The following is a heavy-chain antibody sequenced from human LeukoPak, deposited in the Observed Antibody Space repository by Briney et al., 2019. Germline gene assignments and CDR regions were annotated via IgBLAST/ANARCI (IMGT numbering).Heavy chain of an antibody. Sequence: GASVKVSCKVSGYTLTELSMHWVRQAPGKGLEWMGGFDPEDGETIYAQKFQGRVTMTEDTSTDTAYMELSSLRSEDTAVYYCATVEETSLTGDILTGYSPWGQGTLVTVSS. D-gene: IGHD3-9*01. V-gene: IGHV1-24*01. CDR1: GYTLTELS. J-gene: IGHJ4*02. CDR2: FDPEDGET. CDR3: ATVEETSLTGDILTGYSP.